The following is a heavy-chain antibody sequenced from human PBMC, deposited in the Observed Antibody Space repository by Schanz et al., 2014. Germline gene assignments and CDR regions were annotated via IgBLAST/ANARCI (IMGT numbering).Heavy chain of an antibody. CDR3: AKDRWRATVMVDAFDI. D-gene: IGHD4-4*01. CDR1: GFTFSSYT. J-gene: IGHJ3*02. Sequence: EVKLVESGGGLAQPGGSLRLSCAASGFTFSSYTMKWVRQAPGKGLEWVSGIGGSGGSTDYADSVKGRFTISRDNSKNTVHLQMNSLRAKDTAVYFCAKDRWRATVMVDAFDIWGQGTKVTVSS. CDR2: IGGSGGST. V-gene: IGHV3-23*04.